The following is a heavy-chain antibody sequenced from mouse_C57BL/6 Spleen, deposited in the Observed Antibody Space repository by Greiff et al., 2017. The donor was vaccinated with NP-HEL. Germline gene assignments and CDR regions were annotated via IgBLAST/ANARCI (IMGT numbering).Heavy chain of an antibody. CDR3: TTAHYYGSSPYAIDY. V-gene: IGHV14-1*01. Sequence: EVQLQQSGAELVRPGASVKLSCTASGFNIKDYYMHWVKQRPEQGLEWIGRIDPEDGDTEYAPKFQGKATMTADTSSNTAYLQLSSLTSEDTAVYYCTTAHYYGSSPYAIDYWGQGTSVTVSS. CDR1: GFNIKDYY. CDR2: IDPEDGDT. D-gene: IGHD1-1*01. J-gene: IGHJ4*01.